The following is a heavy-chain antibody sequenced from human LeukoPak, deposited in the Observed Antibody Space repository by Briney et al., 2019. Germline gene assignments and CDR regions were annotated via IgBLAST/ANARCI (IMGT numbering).Heavy chain of an antibody. J-gene: IGHJ3*02. Sequence: SETLCLTCTVSGGSLSTYYWSWIRQPPGKGLEYIGYIYYSGSTIYNPSLKSRVTMSLDTSKNQFALKLSSVTAADTAVYYCAREEVPHGFDIWGQGTMVTVSS. V-gene: IGHV4-59*01. CDR1: GGSLSTYY. CDR2: IYYSGST. CDR3: AREEVPHGFDI.